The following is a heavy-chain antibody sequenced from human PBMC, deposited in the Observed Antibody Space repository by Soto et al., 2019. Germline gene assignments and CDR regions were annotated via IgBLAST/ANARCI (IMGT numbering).Heavy chain of an antibody. CDR1: GFTFSSYG. CDR2: ISYDGSNK. V-gene: IGHV3-30*18. Sequence: QVQLVESGGGVVQPGRSLRLSCAASGFTFSSYGMHWVRQAPGKGLEWVAVISYDGSNKYYADSVKGRFTISRDNSKNTLYLQMNSLRAEDTAVYYCAKPATGLSLEGYFDYWGQGTLVTVSS. CDR3: AKPATGLSLEGYFDY. D-gene: IGHD6-19*01. J-gene: IGHJ4*02.